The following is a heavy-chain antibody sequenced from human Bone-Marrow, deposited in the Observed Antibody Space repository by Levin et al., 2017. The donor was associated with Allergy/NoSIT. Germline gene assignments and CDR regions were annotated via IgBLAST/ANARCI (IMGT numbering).Heavy chain of an antibody. J-gene: IGHJ4*02. V-gene: IGHV3-21*01. CDR2: ISSRSNYI. Sequence: PGVSLRLSCAASGFTFSSNSMNWVRQAPGKGLEWVSSISSRSNYIYYADSVKGRFTISRDNAKHSLYLQMNSLRVDDTAVYYCARDRAASAVAGPYYFDCWGQGTLVTVSS. D-gene: IGHD6-19*01. CDR3: ARDRAASAVAGPYYFDC. CDR1: GFTFSSNS.